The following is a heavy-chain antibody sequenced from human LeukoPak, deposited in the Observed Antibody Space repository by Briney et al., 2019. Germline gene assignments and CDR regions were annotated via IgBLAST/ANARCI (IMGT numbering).Heavy chain of an antibody. CDR2: INPNSGGT. Sequence: ASVKVSCKASGYTFTGYYMHWVRQAPGQGLEWMGWINPNSGGTNYAQKLQGRVTMTTDTSTSTAYMELRSLRSDDTAVYYCARDGARYGDYRYYYYYMDVWGKGTTVTVSS. V-gene: IGHV1-2*02. CDR3: ARDGARYGDYRYYYYYMDV. CDR1: GYTFTGYY. J-gene: IGHJ6*03. D-gene: IGHD4-17*01.